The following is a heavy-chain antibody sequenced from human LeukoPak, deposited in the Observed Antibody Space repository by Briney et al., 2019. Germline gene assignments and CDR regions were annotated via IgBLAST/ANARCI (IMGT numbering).Heavy chain of an antibody. J-gene: IGHJ6*03. D-gene: IGHD6-6*01. Sequence: PSETLSLTCSVSGGSISSSTYYWGWIRQPPGKGLEWIATISYSGSTYCNPSLKSRVTIPVDTSKNQFSLKLTSVTAADTAVYYCARHGVGSSSSPGYYFYYLDAWGKGTTVTVSS. V-gene: IGHV4-39*01. CDR3: ARHGVGSSSSPGYYFYYLDA. CDR1: GGSISSSTYY. CDR2: ISYSGST.